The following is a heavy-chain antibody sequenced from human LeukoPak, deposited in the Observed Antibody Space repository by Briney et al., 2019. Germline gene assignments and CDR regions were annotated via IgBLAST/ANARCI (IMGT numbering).Heavy chain of an antibody. J-gene: IGHJ4*02. Sequence: SETLSLTRTVSGGSISSYYWSWIRQPAGKGLEWLGRIYTSGSTNYNPSLKSRVTMSVDTSKNQFSLKLSSVTAADTAVYYCASDSSAYYFTYFDYWGQGTLVTVSS. V-gene: IGHV4-4*07. CDR1: GGSISSYY. CDR2: IYTSGST. CDR3: ASDSSAYYFTYFDY. D-gene: IGHD3-22*01.